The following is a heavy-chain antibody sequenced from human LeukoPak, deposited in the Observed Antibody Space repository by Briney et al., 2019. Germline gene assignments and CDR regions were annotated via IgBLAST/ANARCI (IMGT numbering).Heavy chain of an antibody. CDR2: VYYSGST. Sequence: SQTQSPTCPLDARSISSYYSSCTRHHPRKGLEWIGYVYYSGSTNYIRSLKSRVTISVDTSKNQFSLKLSAVTAADTAVYYCAREYSSSSGRVMDVWGKGATVTVSS. CDR3: AREYSSSSGRVMDV. CDR1: ARSISSYY. D-gene: IGHD6-6*01. V-gene: IGHV4-59*01. J-gene: IGHJ6*03.